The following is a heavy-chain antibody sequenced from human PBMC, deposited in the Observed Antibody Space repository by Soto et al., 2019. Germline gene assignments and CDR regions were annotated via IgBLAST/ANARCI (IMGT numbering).Heavy chain of an antibody. CDR3: ARLVVVAPVANV. J-gene: IGHJ4*02. CDR2: ISYTGTT. Sequence: SETLSFTYSVSFLSIAGNSYHWGWIRQPPGKGLEWIGSISYTGTTYYSPSLKSRVTISADTSKKHFSLRLDSATAADTAVYYCARLVVVAPVANVWGQGALVTSPQ. V-gene: IGHV4-39*01. D-gene: IGHD2-15*01. CDR1: FLSIAGNSYH.